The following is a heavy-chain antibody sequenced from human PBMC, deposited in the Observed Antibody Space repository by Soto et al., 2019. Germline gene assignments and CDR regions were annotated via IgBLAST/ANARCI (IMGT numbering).Heavy chain of an antibody. J-gene: IGHJ6*02. Sequence: PSETLSLTCAVYGGSFSGYYWSWIRQPPGKGLEWIGEINHSGSTNYNPSLKSRVTISVDTSKNQFSLKLTSVTAADTAVYYCGRQPGHCGSTTCSGYYSVDVWGQGTTVTVSS. V-gene: IGHV4-34*01. CDR3: GRQPGHCGSTTCSGYYSVDV. D-gene: IGHD2-2*01. CDR1: GGSFSGYY. CDR2: INHSGST.